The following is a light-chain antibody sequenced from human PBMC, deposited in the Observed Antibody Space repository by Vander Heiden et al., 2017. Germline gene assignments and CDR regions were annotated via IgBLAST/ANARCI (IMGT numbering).Light chain of an antibody. V-gene: IGKV1-9*01. Sequence: DIQLTQSPSFLSASVGDRVTITCRASQGISSYLAWYQQKPGKAPKLLIYAASTLQSGVPSRFRGSGSGTEFTLTISSLQPEDFATYYCQHRNIYPRLTFGGGTKVEIK. CDR2: AAS. CDR3: QHRNIYPRLT. J-gene: IGKJ4*01. CDR1: QGISSY.